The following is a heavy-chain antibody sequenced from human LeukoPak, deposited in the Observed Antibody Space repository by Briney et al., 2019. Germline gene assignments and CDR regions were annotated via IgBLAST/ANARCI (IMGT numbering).Heavy chain of an antibody. V-gene: IGHV4-59*01. J-gene: IGHJ4*02. Sequence: SETLSLTCTVSGGSISSYYWSWIRQPPGKGLEWIGYIYYSGSTNYNPPLKSRVTISVDTSKNQFSLKLSSVTAADTAVYYCASGAYSSSAFDYWGQGTLVTVSS. D-gene: IGHD6-13*01. CDR2: IYYSGST. CDR1: GGSISSYY. CDR3: ASGAYSSSAFDY.